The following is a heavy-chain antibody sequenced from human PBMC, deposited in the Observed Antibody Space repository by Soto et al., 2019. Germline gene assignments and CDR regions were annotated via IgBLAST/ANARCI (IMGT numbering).Heavy chain of an antibody. CDR2: IYSGGST. CDR3: ARADYYGSGSYAYFDY. D-gene: IGHD3-10*01. CDR1: GFTVSSNY. J-gene: IGHJ4*02. V-gene: IGHV3-53*01. Sequence: LRLSCAASGFTVSSNYMSWVRQAPGKGLEWVSVIYSGGSTYYADSVKGRFTISRDNSKNTLYLQMNSLRAEDTAVYYCARADYYGSGSYAYFDYWGQGTLVTVSS.